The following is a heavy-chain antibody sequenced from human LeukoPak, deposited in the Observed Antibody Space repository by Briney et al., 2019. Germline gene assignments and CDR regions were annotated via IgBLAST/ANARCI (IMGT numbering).Heavy chain of an antibody. Sequence: GGSLRLSCAASGFTFSSYWMHWVRQAPGKGLVWVSRINSDGSSTSYADSEKGRFTISRDNAKNTLYLQMNSLRAEDTAVYYCARARIQYPTLYYFDYWGQGTLVTVSS. D-gene: IGHD4-11*01. CDR2: INSDGSST. V-gene: IGHV3-74*01. CDR3: ARARIQYPTLYYFDY. J-gene: IGHJ4*02. CDR1: GFTFSSYW.